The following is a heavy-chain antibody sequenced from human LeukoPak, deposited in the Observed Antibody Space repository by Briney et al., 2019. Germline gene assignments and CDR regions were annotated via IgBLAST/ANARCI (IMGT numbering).Heavy chain of an antibody. D-gene: IGHD2-15*01. V-gene: IGHV1-69*04. Sequence: SVKVSCKASGYTFTSYYMHWVRQAPGQGLEWMGRIIPILGIANYAQKFQGRVTITADKSTSTAYMELSSLRSEDTAVYYCARVGDYPDYWGQGTLVTVSS. CDR2: IIPILGIA. CDR1: GYTFTSYY. J-gene: IGHJ4*02. CDR3: ARVGDYPDY.